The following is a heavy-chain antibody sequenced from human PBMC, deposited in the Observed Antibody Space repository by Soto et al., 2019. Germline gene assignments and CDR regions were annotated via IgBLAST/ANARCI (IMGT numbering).Heavy chain of an antibody. CDR3: AREPDSSGPHGRY. Sequence: EVQLVESGGGLVKPGGSLRLSCAASGFTFSSYSMNWVRQAPGKGLEWVSSISSSSSYIYYADSVKGRFTISRDNAKNSLYLQMNSLRAEDTAVYYGAREPDSSGPHGRYWGQGTLVTVSS. CDR1: GFTFSSYS. V-gene: IGHV3-21*01. J-gene: IGHJ4*02. CDR2: ISSSSSYI. D-gene: IGHD3-22*01.